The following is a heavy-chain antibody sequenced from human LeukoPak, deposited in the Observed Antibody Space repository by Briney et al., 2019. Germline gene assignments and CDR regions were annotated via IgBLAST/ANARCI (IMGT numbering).Heavy chain of an antibody. V-gene: IGHV1-8*03. CDR2: MNPNSGST. D-gene: IGHD5-12*01. J-gene: IGHJ4*02. CDR3: ARGRSTGYPYYFEY. Sequence: AASVTVSCKASGYTFTSYDINWVRQATGQGLEWMGWMNPNSGSTGYAQKFQGRVTITRNTSISTAYMELSGLRSEGTAVYYCARGRSTGYPYYFEYWGQGTLVTVSS. CDR1: GYTFTSYD.